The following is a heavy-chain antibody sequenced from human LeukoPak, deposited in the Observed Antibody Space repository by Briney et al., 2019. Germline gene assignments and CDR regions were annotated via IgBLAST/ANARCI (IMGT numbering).Heavy chain of an antibody. CDR2: VFHTGST. D-gene: IGHD1-26*01. V-gene: IGHV4-59*01. CDR3: ARDRGSQPFIDY. CDR1: GGSFSGYY. Sequence: SETLSLTCAVYGGSFSGYYWSWIRQPPGKGLEWIGYVFHTGSTNYNPSLKSRVTISVDTSKNQFSLKLSSVTAADTAVYYCARDRGSQPFIDYWGQGTLATVSS. J-gene: IGHJ4*02.